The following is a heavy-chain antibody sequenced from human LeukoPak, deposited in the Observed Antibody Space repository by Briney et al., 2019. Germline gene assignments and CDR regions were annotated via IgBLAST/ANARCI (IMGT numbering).Heavy chain of an antibody. J-gene: IGHJ6*03. CDR3: ARNKERHRAYYMDV. CDR1: GYTFTGSY. D-gene: IGHD1-1*01. Sequence: GASVKVSCKASGYTFTGSYMHWVRQAPGQGLEWMGWINPNSGGTNYAQRFQGRVTMTRDTSITTAYMELSRLRSDDTAVYYCARNKERHRAYYMDVWGKGTTVTVSS. V-gene: IGHV1-2*02. CDR2: INPNSGGT.